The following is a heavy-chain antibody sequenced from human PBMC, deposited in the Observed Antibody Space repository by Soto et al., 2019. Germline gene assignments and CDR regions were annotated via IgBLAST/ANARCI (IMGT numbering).Heavy chain of an antibody. CDR1: GGVFSSFA. CDR3: ARGRGTSAMTTTFDY. D-gene: IGHD4-17*01. CDR2: IIPVFGTA. J-gene: IGHJ4*02. V-gene: IGHV1-69*01. Sequence: QVQLVQSGAEVKKPGSSVKVSCKSSGGVFSSFAISWVRQAPGQGLEWMGGIIPVFGTANYAQKFQGRATITADASTSTGYMELSVLRSDDTAVYYCARGRGTSAMTTTFDYWGQGTLVTVSS.